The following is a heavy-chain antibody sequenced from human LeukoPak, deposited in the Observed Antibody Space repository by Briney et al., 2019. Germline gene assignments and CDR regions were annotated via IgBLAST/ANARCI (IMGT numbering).Heavy chain of an antibody. V-gene: IGHV1-46*01. Sequence: ASVKVSCKASGYTFTSYYMHWVRQAPGQGLEWMGIINPSGGSTSYAQKFQGRVTMTRDTSTSTVYMELSSLRSEDTAVYYCARHGFGELLAPYYYYYGMDVWGKGTKVTVS. CDR1: GYTFTSYY. CDR3: ARHGFGELLAPYYYYYGMDV. J-gene: IGHJ6*04. D-gene: IGHD3-10*01. CDR2: INPSGGST.